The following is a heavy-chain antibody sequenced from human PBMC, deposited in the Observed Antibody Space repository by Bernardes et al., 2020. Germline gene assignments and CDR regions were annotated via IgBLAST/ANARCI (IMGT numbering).Heavy chain of an antibody. CDR2: IYYSGST. CDR3: ARTVMKHSSGYYYFDY. D-gene: IGHD3-22*01. Sequence: SETLSLTCTVSGGSISSSSYYWGWIRQPPGKGLEWIGSIYYSGSTYYNPSLKSRVTISVDTSKNQFSLKLSSVTAADTAVYYCARTVMKHSSGYYYFDYWGQGTLVTVSS. J-gene: IGHJ4*02. CDR1: GGSISSSSYY. V-gene: IGHV4-39*01.